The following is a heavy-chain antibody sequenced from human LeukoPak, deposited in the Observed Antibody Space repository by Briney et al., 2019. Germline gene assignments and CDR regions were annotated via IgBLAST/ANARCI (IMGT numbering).Heavy chain of an antibody. V-gene: IGHV3-23*01. J-gene: IGHJ4*02. CDR3: AKMQGYFDY. CDR1: GLTFSNYG. Sequence: GGSLRLSCEASGLTFSNYGMSWVRQAPGKGLQWVSAITGDGTTTFYAASVKGRFTISRDNSKNMLYLQMSSLRAEDTAIYYCAKMQGYFDYWGQGTLVPVSS. CDR2: ITGDGTTT.